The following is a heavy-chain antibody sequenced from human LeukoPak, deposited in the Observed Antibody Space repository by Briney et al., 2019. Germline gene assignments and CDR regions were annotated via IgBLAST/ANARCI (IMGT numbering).Heavy chain of an antibody. V-gene: IGHV3-7*01. CDR1: GFTFSSYW. Sequence: GSLRLSCVASGFTFSSYWMSWVRQAPGKGLEWVANIKQDGNEKYYVDSVKGRFTISRDNAKNSLYLQMNSLRAEDTAVYYCASSLYYGSGSYYNPLAPYYYYYYMDVWGKGTTVTISS. CDR3: ASSLYYGSGSYYNPLAPYYYYYYMDV. D-gene: IGHD3-10*01. J-gene: IGHJ6*03. CDR2: IKQDGNEK.